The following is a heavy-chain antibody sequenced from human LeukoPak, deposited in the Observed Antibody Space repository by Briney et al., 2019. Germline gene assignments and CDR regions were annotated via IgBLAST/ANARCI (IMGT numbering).Heavy chain of an antibody. V-gene: IGHV3-23*01. J-gene: IGHJ4*02. D-gene: IGHD6-13*01. Sequence: GGSLRLSCAASGFTFSSYAMTWVRQAPGKGLEWVSGISGSGGSTYYADSVKGRFTISRDNSKNTLYLQMNSLRAEDTAVYYCAKTAGIAAAADFDYWGQGTLATVSP. CDR1: GFTFSSYA. CDR2: ISGSGGST. CDR3: AKTAGIAAAADFDY.